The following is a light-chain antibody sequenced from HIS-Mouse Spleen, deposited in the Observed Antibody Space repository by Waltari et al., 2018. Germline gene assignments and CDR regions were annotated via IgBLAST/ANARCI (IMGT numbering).Light chain of an antibody. Sequence: DIQLTQSPSFLSASVGDSVTITCRASQGISSYLAWYQQKPGKAPKLLIYAASTLQSGVPSRFSGSGSGTEFTLKISSLQPEDFATYYCQQLNSYPPTFGQGTKVEIK. V-gene: IGKV1-9*01. CDR2: AAS. CDR3: QQLNSYPPT. J-gene: IGKJ1*01. CDR1: QGISSY.